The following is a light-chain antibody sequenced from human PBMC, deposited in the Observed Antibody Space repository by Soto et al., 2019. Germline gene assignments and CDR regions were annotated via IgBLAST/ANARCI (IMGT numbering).Light chain of an antibody. CDR2: AAS. J-gene: IGKJ4*01. V-gene: IGKV1-12*01. CDR3: QQANSLPLT. CDR1: QGISNW. Sequence: IQMNHSLSSVSASLGDRVTIFCRASQGISNWLAWYQQKPGKAPKLLIYAASGLQSGVPSRFSGRGSGTDFTLTITSLQPEDFAAYYCQQANSLPLTFGGGSMVDVK.